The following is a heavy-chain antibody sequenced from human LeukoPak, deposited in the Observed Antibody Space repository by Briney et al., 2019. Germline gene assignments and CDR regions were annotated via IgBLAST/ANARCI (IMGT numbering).Heavy chain of an antibody. V-gene: IGHV1-46*01. CDR3: ARDGITATGLDY. J-gene: IGHJ4*02. D-gene: IGHD5-18*01. Sequence: ASVKVYCKASGYTFTSYYMHWVRQAPGQGLEWMGIINPSGGSTSYAQKFQGRVTMTRDTSTSTVYMELSSLRSEDTAVYYCARDGITATGLDYWGQGTLVTVSS. CDR2: INPSGGST. CDR1: GYTFTSYY.